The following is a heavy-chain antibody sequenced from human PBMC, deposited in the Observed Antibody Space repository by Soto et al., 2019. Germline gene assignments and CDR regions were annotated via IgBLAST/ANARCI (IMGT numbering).Heavy chain of an antibody. J-gene: IGHJ4*02. CDR3: ARVGSYYDSSGYKPLDY. V-gene: IGHV4-59*01. CDR1: GGSISSYY. D-gene: IGHD3-22*01. CDR2: IYYSGSI. Sequence: SETLSLTXTVSGGSISSYYWSWIRQPPGKGLEWIGYIYYSGSINYNPSLKSRVTISVDTSKNQFSLKLSSVTAADTAVYYCARVGSYYDSSGYKPLDYWGQGTLVTVSS.